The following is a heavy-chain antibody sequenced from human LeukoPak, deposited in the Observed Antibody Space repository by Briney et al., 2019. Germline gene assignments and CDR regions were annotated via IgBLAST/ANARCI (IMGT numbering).Heavy chain of an antibody. CDR3: ARVVIPGNTYYFDY. CDR2: IYYSGST. CDR1: GGSISSGDYC. J-gene: IGHJ4*02. D-gene: IGHD3-22*01. Sequence: SETLSLTCTVSGGSISSGDYCWSWIRQPPGKGLEWIGYIYYSGSTYYNPSLKSRVTKSVDTSKNQFSLKLSSVTAADTAVYYCARVVIPGNTYYFDYWGQGTLVTVSS. V-gene: IGHV4-30-4*01.